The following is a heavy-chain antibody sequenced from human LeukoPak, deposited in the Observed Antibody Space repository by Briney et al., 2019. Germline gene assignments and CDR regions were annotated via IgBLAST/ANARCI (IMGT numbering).Heavy chain of an antibody. CDR3: AREGVGVPAAWGACDI. CDR1: GYTFTGYY. D-gene: IGHD2-2*01. CDR2: INPNSDGT. V-gene: IGHV1-2*02. Sequence: ASVKVSCEASGYTFTGYYMHWVRQAPEQGLEWMGWINPNSDGTNYAQKFQGRVTMTRDTSISTAYMELSRLRSDDTAVYYCAREGVGVPAAWGACDIWGQGTMVTVSS. J-gene: IGHJ3*02.